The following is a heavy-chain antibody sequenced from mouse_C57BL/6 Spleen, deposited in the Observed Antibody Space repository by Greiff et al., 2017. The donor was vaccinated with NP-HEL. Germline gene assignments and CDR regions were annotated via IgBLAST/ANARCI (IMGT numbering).Heavy chain of an antibody. J-gene: IGHJ4*01. CDR1: GYTFTSYW. CDR3: ARSGDGYYSGDY. V-gene: IGHV1-64*01. CDR2: IHPNSGST. D-gene: IGHD2-3*01. Sequence: QVQLQQPGAELVKPGASVKLSCKASGYTFTSYWMHWVKQRPGQGLEWIGMIHPNSGSTNYNEKFKSKATLTVDKSSSTAYMQLSSLTSEDSAVYYCARSGDGYYSGDYWGQGTSVTVSS.